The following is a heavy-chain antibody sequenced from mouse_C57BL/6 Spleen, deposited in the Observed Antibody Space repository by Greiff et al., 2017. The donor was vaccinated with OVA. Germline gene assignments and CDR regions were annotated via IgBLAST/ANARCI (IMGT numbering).Heavy chain of an antibody. J-gene: IGHJ4*01. V-gene: IGHV1-5*01. CDR2: IYPGNSDT. D-gene: IGHD4-1*02. CDR1: GYTFTSYW. Sequence: VQLQQSGTVLARPGASVKMSCKTSGYTFTSYWMHWVKQRPGQGLEWIGAIYPGNSDTSYNQKFKGKAKLTAVTSASTAYMELSSLTNEDSAVYYCTRDPFNWDLYAMDYWGQGTSVTVSS. CDR3: TRDPFNWDLYAMDY.